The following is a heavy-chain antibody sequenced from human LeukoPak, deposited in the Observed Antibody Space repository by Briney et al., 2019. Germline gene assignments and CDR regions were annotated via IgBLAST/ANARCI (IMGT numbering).Heavy chain of an antibody. J-gene: IGHJ4*02. V-gene: IGHV4-59*01. CDR1: GGSISSYY. D-gene: IGHD3-10*01. CDR3: ARADYGSGSYYY. Sequence: PSETLSLTCTVSGGSISSYYWSWIRQPPGKGLEWIGYIYYSGSTNYNPSLKSRVTTSVDTSKNQFSLKLSSVTAADTAVYYCARADYGSGSYYYWGQGTLVTVSS. CDR2: IYYSGST.